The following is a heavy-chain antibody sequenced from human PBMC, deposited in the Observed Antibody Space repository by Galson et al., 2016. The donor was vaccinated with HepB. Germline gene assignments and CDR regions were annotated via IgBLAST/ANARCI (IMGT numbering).Heavy chain of an antibody. CDR1: GFSLSTSRVG. D-gene: IGHD3-22*01. CDR2: IFWDDAK. Sequence: PALVKPTQTLTLTCTFSGFSLSTSRVGVAWIRQPPGDALEWLALIFWDDAKRYSPSLTSRLTIPKDPSKNQVVLSMANMDPVDTATYYCALTRRPRYYSDDSGFFSYNMFHAFDIWGQGTLVTVSS. CDR3: ALTRRPRYYSDDSGFFSYNMFHAFDI. V-gene: IGHV2-5*02. J-gene: IGHJ3*02.